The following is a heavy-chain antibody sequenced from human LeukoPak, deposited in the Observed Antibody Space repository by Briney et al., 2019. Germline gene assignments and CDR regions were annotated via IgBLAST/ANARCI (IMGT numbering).Heavy chain of an antibody. CDR1: GYTFTSYD. CDR3: ARGAGSGSCYRPRRRYYYYYMDV. J-gene: IGHJ6*03. CDR2: MNPNSGNT. V-gene: IGHV1-8*01. Sequence: ASVKVSCKASGYTFTSYDINWVRQATGQGLEWMGWMNPNSGNTGYAQKFQGRVTMTRNTSISTAYMELSSLRSEDTAVYYCARGAGSGSCYRPRRRYYYYYMDVWGKGTTVTISS. D-gene: IGHD3-10*01.